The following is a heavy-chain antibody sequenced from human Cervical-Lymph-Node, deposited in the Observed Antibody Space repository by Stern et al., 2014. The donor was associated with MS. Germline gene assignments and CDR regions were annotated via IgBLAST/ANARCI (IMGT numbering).Heavy chain of an antibody. D-gene: IGHD2-8*01. CDR3: ARDYEDTSMLFDH. CDR2: SSYDVNHK. Sequence: QLVESGGAVVQPGRSLRLSCAASGFTFSSYGMHWVRQAPGQGMEWVTVSSYDVNHKYYAASVKGRFTISRDNSKNTLHLQMNSVTPDDTAIYYCARDYEDTSMLFDHWGQGTLVTVSS. V-gene: IGHV3-30*03. CDR1: GFTFSSYG. J-gene: IGHJ4*02.